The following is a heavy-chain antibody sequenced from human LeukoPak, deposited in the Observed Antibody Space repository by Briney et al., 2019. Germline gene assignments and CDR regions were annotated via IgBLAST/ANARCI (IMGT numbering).Heavy chain of an antibody. J-gene: IGHJ4*02. D-gene: IGHD2-21*01. CDR2: INNDGRSS. Sequence: GGSLRLSCAASGFSFRSYWMHWVHQAPGKELVCVSRINNDGRSSSYAESVTGRFTMSRDNAKNTLYLQMNSLTAEDTAVYYCVRDVWGDRDGFFEYWGQGTLVTVSS. CDR1: GFSFRSYW. CDR3: VRDVWGDRDGFFEY. V-gene: IGHV3-74*01.